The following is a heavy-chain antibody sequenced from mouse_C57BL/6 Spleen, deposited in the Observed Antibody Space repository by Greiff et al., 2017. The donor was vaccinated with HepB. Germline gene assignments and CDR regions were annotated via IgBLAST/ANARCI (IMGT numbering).Heavy chain of an antibody. V-gene: IGHV1-50*01. Sequence: QVHVKQPGAELVKPGASVKLSCKASGYTFTSYWMQWVKQRPGQGLEWIGEIDPSDSYTNYNQKFKGKATLTVDTSSSTAYMQLSSLTSEDSAVYYCARKTPFDYWGQGTTLTVSS. CDR3: ARKTPFDY. CDR2: IDPSDSYT. J-gene: IGHJ2*01. CDR1: GYTFTSYW.